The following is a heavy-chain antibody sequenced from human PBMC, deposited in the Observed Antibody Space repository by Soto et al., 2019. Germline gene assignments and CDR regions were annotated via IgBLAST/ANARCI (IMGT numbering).Heavy chain of an antibody. CDR2: ILYDGSDK. CDR3: ARWGEVSHNPGGNYYYGMDV. Sequence: QVQLVESGGGVVQTGTSLRLSCVASGFAFGNYGLHWVRQPPGKGLEWVDSILYDGSDKFYADSVKGRFTVSRDDSKKTFYVQIDSLRAEDTAVYFCARWGEVSHNPGGNYYYGMDVWGQGTTVTVSS. J-gene: IGHJ6*02. D-gene: IGHD3-16*01. V-gene: IGHV3-30*03. CDR1: GFAFGNYG.